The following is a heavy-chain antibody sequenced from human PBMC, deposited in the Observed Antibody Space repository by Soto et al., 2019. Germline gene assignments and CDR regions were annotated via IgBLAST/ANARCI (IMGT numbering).Heavy chain of an antibody. D-gene: IGHD6-6*01. CDR1: VFTFSSYG. J-gene: IGHJ4*02. CDR3: AKGAMLVKMDY. Sequence: QVQLVESWGGVVQPGRSLRLSCADSVFTFSSYGMHWVIQAPGKGLEWVAVISYDGSNKYYADSVKGRFTISRDTSTNTLYLQMNRLIAEDTAVYYCAKGAMLVKMDYWGQGTLVTVSS. V-gene: IGHV3-30*18. CDR2: ISYDGSNK.